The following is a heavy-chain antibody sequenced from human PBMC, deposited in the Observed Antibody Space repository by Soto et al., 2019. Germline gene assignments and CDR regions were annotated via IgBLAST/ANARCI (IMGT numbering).Heavy chain of an antibody. CDR1: GYTFTSYG. Sequence: GASVKVSCKASGYTFTSYGISWVRQAPGQGLEWMGWISAYNGNTNYAQKLQGRVTMTTDTSTSTAYMELRSLRSDDTAVYYCARFKHPRGVVDYSYYMDVWGKGITVTVSS. D-gene: IGHD3-3*01. CDR2: ISAYNGNT. J-gene: IGHJ6*03. V-gene: IGHV1-18*01. CDR3: ARFKHPRGVVDYSYYMDV.